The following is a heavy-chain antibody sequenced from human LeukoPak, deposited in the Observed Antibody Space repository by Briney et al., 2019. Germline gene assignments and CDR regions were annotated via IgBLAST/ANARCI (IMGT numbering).Heavy chain of an antibody. V-gene: IGHV4-59*01. CDR1: GGSISSYY. CDR3: ARGWPTAFDV. Sequence: SETLSLTCTVSGGSISSYYWSWIRQPPGKGLEWIGYISYSGSTNYNPSLKSRVTISADTSKNQFSLKLSSVTAADTAVYYCARGWPTAFDVWGQGTMVTVSS. J-gene: IGHJ3*01. D-gene: IGHD6-19*01. CDR2: ISYSGST.